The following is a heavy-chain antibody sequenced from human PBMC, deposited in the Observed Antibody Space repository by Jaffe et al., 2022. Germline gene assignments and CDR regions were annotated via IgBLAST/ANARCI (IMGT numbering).Heavy chain of an antibody. CDR1: GGTFSSYT. CDR2: IIPILGIA. CDR3: AREMATNKVLLDAFDI. Sequence: QVQLVQSGAEVKKPGSSVKVSCKASGGTFSSYTISWVRQAPGQGLEWMGRIIPILGIANYAQKFQGRVTITADKSTSTAYMELSSLRSEDTAVYYCAREMATNKVLLDAFDIWGQGTMVTVSS. V-gene: IGHV1-69*08. J-gene: IGHJ3*02. D-gene: IGHD5-12*01.